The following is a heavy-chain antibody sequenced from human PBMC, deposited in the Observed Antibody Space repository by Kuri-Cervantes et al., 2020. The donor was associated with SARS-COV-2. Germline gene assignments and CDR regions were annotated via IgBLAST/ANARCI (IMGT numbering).Heavy chain of an antibody. CDR2: ISSSSSYT. V-gene: IGHV3-11*03. J-gene: IGHJ3*02. CDR1: GFTVSSNY. D-gene: IGHD6-19*01. Sequence: GESLKISCAASGFTVSSNYMSWVRQAPGKGLEWVSYISSSSSYTNYADSVKGRFTISRDNAKNSLYLQMNSLRAEDTAVYYCASFGSGWYDDAFDIWGQGTMVTVSS. CDR3: ASFGSGWYDDAFDI.